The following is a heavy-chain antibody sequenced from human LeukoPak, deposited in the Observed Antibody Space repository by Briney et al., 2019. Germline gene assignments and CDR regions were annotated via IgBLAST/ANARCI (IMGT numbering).Heavy chain of an antibody. CDR3: ARDLAAARPRAFDI. V-gene: IGHV3-21*01. CDR2: ISSSSSYI. D-gene: IGHD6-6*01. CDR1: GFTFDDYA. Sequence: GGSLRLSCAASGFTFDDYAMHWVRQAPGKGLEWVSSISSSSSYIYYADSVKGRFTISRDNAKNSLYLQMNSLRAEDTAVYYCARDLAAARPRAFDIWGQGTMVTVSS. J-gene: IGHJ3*02.